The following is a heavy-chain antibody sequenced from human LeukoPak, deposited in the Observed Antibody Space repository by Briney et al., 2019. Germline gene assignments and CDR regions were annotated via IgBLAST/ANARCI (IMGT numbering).Heavy chain of an antibody. J-gene: IGHJ5*02. Sequence: PGGSLRLSCAASGFAFGTYSMNWVRQAPGQGLEWVSFISRSSNYKYYTDSVTGRFTISRDNAKNSLYLQMNSLRAEDTAVYSYAGGRRSCNSVSCHPGWFDPWGQGTLVTVSS. V-gene: IGHV3-21*01. CDR1: GFAFGTYS. CDR2: ISRSSNYK. D-gene: IGHD2/OR15-2a*01. CDR3: AGGRRSCNSVSCHPGWFDP.